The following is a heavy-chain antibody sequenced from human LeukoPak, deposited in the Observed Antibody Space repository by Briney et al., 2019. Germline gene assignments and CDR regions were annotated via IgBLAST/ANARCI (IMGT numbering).Heavy chain of an antibody. CDR3: ARDHRVVTPLRPYYYDSSGYYPDY. J-gene: IGHJ4*02. D-gene: IGHD3-22*01. CDR1: GYTFTSYY. CDR2: INPSGGST. V-gene: IGHV1-46*01. Sequence: ASVKVSCMASGYTFTSYYMHWVRQAPGQGLEWMGIINPSGGSTSYAQKFQGRVTMTRDTSTSTVYMELSSLRSEDTAVYYCARDHRVVTPLRPYYYDSSGYYPDYWGQGTLVTVSS.